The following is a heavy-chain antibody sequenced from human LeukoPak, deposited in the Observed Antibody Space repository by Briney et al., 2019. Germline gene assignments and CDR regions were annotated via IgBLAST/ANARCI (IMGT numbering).Heavy chain of an antibody. CDR3: AKETTSLGYCSGGSCYLFDY. CDR1: GFTFSSYW. CDR2: INSDGSST. D-gene: IGHD2-15*01. Sequence: GGSLRLSCAASGFTFSSYWMHWVRQAPGKGLVWVSRINSDGSSTYYADSVKGRFTISRDNSKNTLYLQMNSLRAEDTAVYYCAKETTSLGYCSGGSCYLFDYWGQGTLVTVSS. J-gene: IGHJ4*02. V-gene: IGHV3-74*01.